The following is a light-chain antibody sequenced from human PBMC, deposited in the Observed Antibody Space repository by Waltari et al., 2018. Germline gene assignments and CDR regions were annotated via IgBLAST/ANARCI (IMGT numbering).Light chain of an antibody. CDR3: QQFDTYPWT. Sequence: DIQMTQSPSTLSASVGDRVTITCRASQSIDRWLAWYQQQPGKAPKLLIYKASRLQSGVPSRFSGSQSETEFTLTISSLQPEDFATFYCQQFDTYPWTFGQGTKVDLK. CDR1: QSIDRW. V-gene: IGKV1-5*03. CDR2: KAS. J-gene: IGKJ1*01.